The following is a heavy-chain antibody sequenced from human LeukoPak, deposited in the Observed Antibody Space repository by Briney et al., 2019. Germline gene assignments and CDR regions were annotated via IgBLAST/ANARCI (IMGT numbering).Heavy chain of an antibody. J-gene: IGHJ4*02. CDR2: IYYSGST. Sequence: SETLSLTCTVSGGSISSYYWSWIRQPPGKGLEWIGYIYYSGSTNYNPSLKSRVTISVDMSKNQFSLKLSSVTAADTAVYYCASQVWSGSYYNRFDYWGQGTLVTVSS. D-gene: IGHD3-10*01. V-gene: IGHV4-59*12. CDR1: GGSISSYY. CDR3: ASQVWSGSYYNRFDY.